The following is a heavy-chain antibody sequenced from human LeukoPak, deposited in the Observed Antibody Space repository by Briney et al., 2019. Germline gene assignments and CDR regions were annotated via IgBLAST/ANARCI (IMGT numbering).Heavy chain of an antibody. J-gene: IGHJ4*02. D-gene: IGHD3-3*01. V-gene: IGHV7-4-1*02. Sequence: ASVKVSCKASGYTFTSYAMNWVRQAPGQGLEWMGWINTNTGNPTYAQGFTGRFVFSLDTSVSTAYLQISSLKAEDTAVYYCARSSVLRFLEWLLSPFDYWGQGTLVTVS. CDR3: ARSSVLRFLEWLLSPFDY. CDR2: INTNTGNP. CDR1: GYTFTSYA.